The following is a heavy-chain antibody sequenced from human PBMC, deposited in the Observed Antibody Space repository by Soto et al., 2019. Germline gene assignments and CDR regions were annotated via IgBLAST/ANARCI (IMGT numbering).Heavy chain of an antibody. V-gene: IGHV3-48*03. CDR2: ISGSGRTI. J-gene: IGHJ4*02. CDR1: GFIFSNYD. D-gene: IGHD3-22*01. CDR3: ASGDDNSGYYYAFDS. Sequence: PGGSLRLSCATSGFIFSNYDMNWVRQAPGKGLEWVSYISGSGRTIYYADSVKGRFTISRDSAKKSLFLQMNSLRAEDTALYYCASGDDNSGYYYAFDSWGQGTPVTVSS.